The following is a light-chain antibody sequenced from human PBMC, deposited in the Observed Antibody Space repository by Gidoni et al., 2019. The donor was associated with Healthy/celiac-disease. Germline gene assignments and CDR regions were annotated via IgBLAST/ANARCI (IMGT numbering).Light chain of an antibody. CDR2: GKN. Sequence: SSELTQDPAVSVALGQTVRITCQGDSLRSYYAIWYQQKPGQAPVLVIYGKNNRPSGIPDRFSGSSSGNTASLTITGAQAEDEADYYCNSRDSSGNPGVVFGGGTKLTVL. J-gene: IGLJ2*01. CDR1: SLRSYY. V-gene: IGLV3-19*01. CDR3: NSRDSSGNPGVV.